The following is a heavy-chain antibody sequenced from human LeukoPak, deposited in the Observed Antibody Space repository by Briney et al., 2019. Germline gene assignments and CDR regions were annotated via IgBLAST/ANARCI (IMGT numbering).Heavy chain of an antibody. V-gene: IGHV1-69*04. CDR3: ARGEVATRSGWDDAK. CDR1: GGSFSSYA. CDR2: ILPMLGIA. Sequence: SVTVSCKASGGSFSSYAINWVRQAPGQGLEWMGRILPMLGIANAAQKFQGRVTITADISTTTAYMELTSLRSEDTAVYYCARGEVATRSGWDDAKWGQGTLVIVSS. J-gene: IGHJ4*02. D-gene: IGHD5-12*01.